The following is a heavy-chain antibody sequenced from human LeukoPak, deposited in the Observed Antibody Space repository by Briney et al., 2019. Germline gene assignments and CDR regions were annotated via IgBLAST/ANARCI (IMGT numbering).Heavy chain of an antibody. CDR2: IYYSGST. CDR3: ARDTHPYYFDY. V-gene: IGHV4-30-4*07. CDR1: GFTFSSYA. Sequence: LRLSCAASGFTFSSYAMSWVRQAPGKGLEWIGFIYYSGSTYYNPSLKSRVTISVDTSKNQFSLKLSSVTAADTAVYYCARDTHPYYFDYWGQGTLVTVSS. J-gene: IGHJ4*02.